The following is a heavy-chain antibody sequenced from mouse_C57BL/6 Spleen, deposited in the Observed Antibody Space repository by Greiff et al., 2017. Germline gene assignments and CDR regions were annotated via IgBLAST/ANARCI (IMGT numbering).Heavy chain of an antibody. D-gene: IGHD1-1*01. V-gene: IGHV1-80*01. CDR1: GYAFSSYW. J-gene: IGHJ4*01. Sequence: VQLQQSGAELVKPGASVKISCKASGYAFSSYWMNWVKQRPGKGLEWIGQIYPGDGDTNYNGKFKGKATLTADKSSSTAYMQLSSLTSEDSAVYFCASPDYDGSSYPYAMDYWGQGTSVTVSS. CDR2: IYPGDGDT. CDR3: ASPDYDGSSYPYAMDY.